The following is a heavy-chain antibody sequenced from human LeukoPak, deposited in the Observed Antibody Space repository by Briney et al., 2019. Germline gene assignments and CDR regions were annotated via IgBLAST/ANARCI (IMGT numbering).Heavy chain of an antibody. J-gene: IGHJ4*02. CDR2: IYYSGST. V-gene: IGHV4-59*01. CDR1: GGSISSYY. Sequence: SETLSLTCTVSGGSISSYYWSWIRQPPGKGLEWLGYIYYSGSTNYNPSLKSRVTISVDTSKNQFSLKLSSVTAADPAVYYCARVGYYDSSGYYGGRRDYFDYWGQGTLVTVSS. CDR3: ARVGYYDSSGYYGGRRDYFDY. D-gene: IGHD3-22*01.